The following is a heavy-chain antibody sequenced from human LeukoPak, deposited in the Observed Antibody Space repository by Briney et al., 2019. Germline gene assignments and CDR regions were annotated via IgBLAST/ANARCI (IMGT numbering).Heavy chain of an antibody. CDR3: ASCPKLDDWFDP. CDR1: GYSISSGYY. Sequence: PSETLSLTCTVSGYSISSGYYWGWIRQPPGKGLEWIGSICHSGSTYYNPSLKSRVTISVDTSKNQFSLKLSSVTAADTAVYYCASCPKLDDWFDPWGQGTLVTVSS. CDR2: ICHSGST. V-gene: IGHV4-38-2*02. D-gene: IGHD3-10*01. J-gene: IGHJ5*02.